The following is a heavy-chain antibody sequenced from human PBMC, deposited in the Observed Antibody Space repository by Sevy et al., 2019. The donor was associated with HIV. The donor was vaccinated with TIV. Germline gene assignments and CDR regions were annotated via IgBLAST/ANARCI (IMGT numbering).Heavy chain of an antibody. CDR2: IKQDGSDK. J-gene: IGHJ2*01. CDR1: GFTFSTYW. V-gene: IGHV3-7*01. Sequence: GWSLRLSCAASGFTFSTYWMSWVRQAPGKGLEWVGNIKQDGSDKNYVDSVKGRFTISRDNAKNFLYLQMHSLTAEDTAVYYCARDCEWDGKSCYLYFDLWGRGTLVTVSS. CDR3: ARDCEWDGKSCYLYFDL. D-gene: IGHD2-21*01.